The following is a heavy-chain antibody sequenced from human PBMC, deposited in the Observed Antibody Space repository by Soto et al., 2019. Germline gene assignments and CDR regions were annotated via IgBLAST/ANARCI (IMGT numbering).Heavy chain of an antibody. J-gene: IGHJ4*02. CDR3: APRHSYSGYDYRIDY. CDR1: GFSLSTSGVG. Sequence: QITLKESGPTLVKPTQTLTLTCTFSGFSLSTSGVGVGWIRQPPGKALEWLALIYWDDDKRYSPALKSRLTITKDTSKHQVVLTMTNMDPVDTATYYCAPRHSYSGYDYRIDYWGQGTLATVSS. V-gene: IGHV2-5*02. D-gene: IGHD5-12*01. CDR2: IYWDDDK.